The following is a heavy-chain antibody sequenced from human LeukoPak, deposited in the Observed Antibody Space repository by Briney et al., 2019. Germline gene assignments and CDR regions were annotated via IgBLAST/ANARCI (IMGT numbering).Heavy chain of an antibody. D-gene: IGHD3-10*01. CDR1: GGSFSNYF. CDR2: IYSSGST. J-gene: IGHJ4*02. V-gene: IGHV4-4*07. CDR3: ARAPFGELASSDLEGFDY. Sequence: SETLSLTCTVSGGSFSNYFWSWIRQPAGKGLEWIGRIYSSGSTNYNPSLKSRVTISVDTSKNQFSLKLSSVTAADTAVYYCARAPFGELASSDLEGFDYWGQGTLVTVSS.